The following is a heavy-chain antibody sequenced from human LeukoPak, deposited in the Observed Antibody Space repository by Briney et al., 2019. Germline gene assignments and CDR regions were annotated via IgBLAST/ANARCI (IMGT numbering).Heavy chain of an antibody. J-gene: IGHJ4*02. CDR2: INGGGNT. D-gene: IGHD5-12*01. V-gene: IGHV3-23*01. Sequence: GGSLRLSCAASGFTFSGYAMNWVRQAPGKGLEWVSSINGGGNTFYADSVKGRFTISRDNSKDTLYLQMNSLRAEDTAVYYCARNENSGWGYFDYWGQGTLVTVSS. CDR3: ARNENSGWGYFDY. CDR1: GFTFSGYA.